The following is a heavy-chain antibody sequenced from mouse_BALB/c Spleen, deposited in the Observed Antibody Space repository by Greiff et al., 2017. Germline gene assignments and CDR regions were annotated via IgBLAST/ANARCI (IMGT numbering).Heavy chain of an antibody. CDR3: ARHVDGYLSYWYFDV. V-gene: IGHV5-6*01. J-gene: IGHJ1*01. CDR2: ISSGGSYT. CDR1: GFTFSSYG. Sequence: VQLKESGGDLVKPGGSLKLSCAASGFTFSSYGMSWVRQTPDKRLEWVATISSGGSYTYYPDSVKGRFTISRDNAKNTLYLQMSSLKSEDTAMYYCARHVDGYLSYWYFDVWGAGTTVTVSS. D-gene: IGHD2-3*01.